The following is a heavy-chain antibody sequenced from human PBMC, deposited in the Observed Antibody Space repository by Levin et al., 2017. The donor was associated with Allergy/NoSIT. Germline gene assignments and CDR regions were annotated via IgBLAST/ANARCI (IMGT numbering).Heavy chain of an antibody. J-gene: IGHJ4*02. CDR2: IYWDDDK. D-gene: IGHD2-21*02. CDR1: GFSLSTSGVG. CDR3: AHREIYCGGDCYSSAGFDY. V-gene: IGHV2-5*02. Sequence: VSGPTLVKPTQTLTLTCTFSGFSLSTSGVGVGWIRQPPGKALEWLALIYWDDDKRYSPSLKSRLTITKDTSKNQVVLTMTNMDPVDTATYYCAHREIYCGGDCYSSAGFDYWGQGTLVTVSS.